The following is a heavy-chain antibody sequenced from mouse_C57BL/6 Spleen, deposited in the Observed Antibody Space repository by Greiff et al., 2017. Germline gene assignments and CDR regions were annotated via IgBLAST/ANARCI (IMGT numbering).Heavy chain of an antibody. J-gene: IGHJ4*01. V-gene: IGHV1-52*01. CDR2: IDPSDSET. CDR3: ARWDYGSSYHYAMDY. D-gene: IGHD1-1*01. Sequence: QVQLQQPGAELVRPGSSVKLSCKASGYTFTSYWMHWVQQRPIQGLEWIGNIDPSDSETHYNQKFKDKATLTVDKSSSTAYMQLSSLTSEDSAVYNCARWDYGSSYHYAMDYWGQGTSVTVSS. CDR1: GYTFTSYW.